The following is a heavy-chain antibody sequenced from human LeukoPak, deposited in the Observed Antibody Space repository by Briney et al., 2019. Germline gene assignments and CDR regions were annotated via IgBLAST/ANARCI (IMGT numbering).Heavy chain of an antibody. V-gene: IGHV1-2*02. CDR2: INPNSGGT. Sequence: ASVKVSCTAPGYTFTGYYMHWVRQAPGQGLEWMGWINPNSGGTNYAQKFQGRVTMTRDTSISTAYMELSRLRSDDTAVYYCARNERGSGWYGVYYYYMDVWGKGTTVTVSS. CDR1: GYTFTGYY. J-gene: IGHJ6*03. CDR3: ARNERGSGWYGVYYYYMDV. D-gene: IGHD6-19*01.